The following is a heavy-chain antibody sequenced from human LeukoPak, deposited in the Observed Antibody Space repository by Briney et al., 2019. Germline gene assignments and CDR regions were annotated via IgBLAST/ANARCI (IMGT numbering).Heavy chain of an antibody. Sequence: GGSLRLSCAASGFTFSNYAMSWVRQMPGKGLEWMGIIYPGDSDTRYSPSFQGQVTISADKSISTAYLQWSSLKASDTALYYCARQITFGGIEFDPWGQGTLVTVSS. V-gene: IGHV5-51*01. D-gene: IGHD3-16*01. J-gene: IGHJ5*02. CDR1: GFTFSNYA. CDR2: IYPGDSDT. CDR3: ARQITFGGIEFDP.